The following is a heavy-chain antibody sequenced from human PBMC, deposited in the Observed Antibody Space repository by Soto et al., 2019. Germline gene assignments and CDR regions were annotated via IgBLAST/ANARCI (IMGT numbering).Heavy chain of an antibody. Sequence: QVQLVQSGAEVKKPGASVKVSCKASGYTFTSYDINWVRQATGQGLEWMGWMNPNSGNTGYAQKFQGRVTMTRNTSIRTAYMELSSQRSEDTAVYYCATTLRIGWYGVGYFDYWGQGTLVTVSS. CDR3: ATTLRIGWYGVGYFDY. D-gene: IGHD6-19*01. CDR1: GYTFTSYD. CDR2: MNPNSGNT. J-gene: IGHJ4*02. V-gene: IGHV1-8*01.